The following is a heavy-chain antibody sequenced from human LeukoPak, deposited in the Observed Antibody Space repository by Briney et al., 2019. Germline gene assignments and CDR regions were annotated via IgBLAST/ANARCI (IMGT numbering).Heavy chain of an antibody. D-gene: IGHD3-22*01. CDR1: GDSISSSF. V-gene: IGHV4-59*01. Sequence: SETLSLTCTVSGDSISSSFWCWIRQPPGKTLGWIGYIYYTGTTNYNPSLKSRVTMSIDTSKNQFSLNLNSVTAADTAVYYCARGFYDSSGYSNCFDPWGQGTLVTVSS. CDR2: IYYTGTT. CDR3: ARGFYDSSGYSNCFDP. J-gene: IGHJ5*02.